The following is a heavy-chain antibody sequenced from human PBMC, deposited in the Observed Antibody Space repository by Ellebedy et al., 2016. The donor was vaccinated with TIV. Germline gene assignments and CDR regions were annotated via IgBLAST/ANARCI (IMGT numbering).Heavy chain of an antibody. D-gene: IGHD6-19*01. CDR3: ARDQGWGGAGTTRSDY. Sequence: GESLKISCAASAFPFSSYWMTWVRQAPGKGLEWVASIKQDGSEVRYVDSVKGRFTISIDNAKSNLYLQMSSLRAEETALFYCARDQGWGGAGTTRSDYWGQGTMVNVSS. J-gene: IGHJ4*02. CDR1: AFPFSSYW. CDR2: IKQDGSEV. V-gene: IGHV3-7*01.